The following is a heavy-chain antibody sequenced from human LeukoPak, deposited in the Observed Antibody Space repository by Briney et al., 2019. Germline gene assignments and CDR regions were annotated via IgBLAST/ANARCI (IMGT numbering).Heavy chain of an antibody. D-gene: IGHD6-13*01. J-gene: IGHJ4*02. CDR2: ISGSGGST. V-gene: IGHV3-23*01. CDR1: GFTLSSYA. CDR3: AKKGSSWYFDY. Sequence: GGSLRLSCAASGFTLSSYAVSWVRQAPGKGLEWASAISGSGGSTYYADSVKGRFTISRDNSKNTLYLQMNSLRAEDTAVYYCAKKGSSWYFDYWGQGTLVTVSS.